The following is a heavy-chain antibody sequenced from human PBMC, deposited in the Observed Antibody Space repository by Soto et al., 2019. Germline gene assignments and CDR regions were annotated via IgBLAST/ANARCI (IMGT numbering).Heavy chain of an antibody. CDR1: GFTFNNAR. CDR2: IDGGKT. J-gene: IGHJ4*02. D-gene: IGHD3-16*01. CDR3: TSNAAAKGGTLSY. Sequence: EVQLVESGGALVEPGGSLRLSCAASGFTFNNARMSWVRQAPGKGLDWVGRIDGGKTDFAAPVEGRFSFSRDDSRNTLVLQMNSLNTEDTGVYYCTSNAAAKGGTLSYWGQGTLVTVSS. V-gene: IGHV3-15*02.